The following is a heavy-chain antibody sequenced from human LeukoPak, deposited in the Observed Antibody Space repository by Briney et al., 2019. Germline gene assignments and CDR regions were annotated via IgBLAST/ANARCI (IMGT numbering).Heavy chain of an antibody. J-gene: IGHJ6*03. V-gene: IGHV4-59*11. CDR2: IYYSGST. CDR3: ARAIFGVVITPPPYYYYYYMDV. Sequence: PSETLSLTCTVSGVSISSHYWSWVRQPPGKGLEWIGYIYYSGSTSYNPSLKSRVTISVDTSKNQFSLKLGSVTAADTAVYYCARAIFGVVITPPPYYYYYYMDVWGKGTTVTVSS. CDR1: GVSISSHY. D-gene: IGHD3-3*01.